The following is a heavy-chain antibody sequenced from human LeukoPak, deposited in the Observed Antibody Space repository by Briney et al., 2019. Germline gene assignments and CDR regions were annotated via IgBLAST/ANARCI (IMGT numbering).Heavy chain of an antibody. CDR2: IPGSGGAT. CDR1: GFTFSSYA. Sequence: GGSLRLSCEASGFTFSSYAIRWVRQAPGTGLEWVSSIPGSGGATYYADSVRGRFSISRDSSKNTAYLQMNSLRDEDTAVYYCARARPWDSSRSYYFGMDVWGHGTTVTVSS. D-gene: IGHD3-22*01. V-gene: IGHV3-23*01. CDR3: ARARPWDSSRSYYFGMDV. J-gene: IGHJ6*02.